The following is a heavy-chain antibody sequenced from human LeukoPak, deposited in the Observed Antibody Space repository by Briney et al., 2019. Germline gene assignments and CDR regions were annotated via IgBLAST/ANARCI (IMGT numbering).Heavy chain of an antibody. CDR1: GDSVSGSPAV. CDR3: ARGAVRGGTNFDY. D-gene: IGHD3-10*01. V-gene: IGHV6-1*01. J-gene: IGHJ4*02. Sequence: SQTLSLTCAISGDSVSGSPAVWNWIRQSPSRGLEWLGRAYYRSKWYIDYAVSVKGRITITPDTSKNQFSLQLNSAPPEDTAVYYCARGAVRGGTNFDYWGQGTLVTVSS. CDR2: AYYRSKWYI.